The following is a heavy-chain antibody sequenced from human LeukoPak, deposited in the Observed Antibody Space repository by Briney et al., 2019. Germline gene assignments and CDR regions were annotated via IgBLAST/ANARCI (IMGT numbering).Heavy chain of an antibody. D-gene: IGHD3-10*01. CDR3: APYYYGSGSYPRNHDAFDI. CDR1: GFTFSSYG. J-gene: IGHJ3*02. CDR2: ISYDGSNK. Sequence: GGSLRLSCAASGFTFSSYGMHWVRQAPGKGLEWVAVISYDGSNKYYADSVKGRFTISRDNSKNTLYLQMNSLRAEDTAVYYCAPYYYGSGSYPRNHDAFDIWGQGTMVTLSS. V-gene: IGHV3-30*03.